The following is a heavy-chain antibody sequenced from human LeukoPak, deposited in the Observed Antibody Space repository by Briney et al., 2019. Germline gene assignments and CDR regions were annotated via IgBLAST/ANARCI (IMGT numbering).Heavy chain of an antibody. J-gene: IGHJ4*02. CDR1: GYSFTSYR. CDR2: IYPGDSDT. Sequence: GESLKISCKGSGYSFTSYRIGWVRQMPGKGLEWMGIIYPGDSDTRYSPSFQGQVTISADKSISTAYLQWSSLKASDTAMYYCARRYCSGGSCYHDDYWGQGTLVTVSS. CDR3: ARRYCSGGSCYHDDY. V-gene: IGHV5-51*01. D-gene: IGHD2-15*01.